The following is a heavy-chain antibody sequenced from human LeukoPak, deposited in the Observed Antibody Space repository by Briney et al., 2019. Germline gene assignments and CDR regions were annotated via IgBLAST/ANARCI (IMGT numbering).Heavy chain of an antibody. CDR1: GFTFISSD. CDR3: TRILSSSHAFDI. CDR2: ISSNGRNT. D-gene: IGHD6-13*01. Sequence: PGGSLRLSCAASGFTFISSDMNWVRQAPGKGLEWVASISSNGRNTHYADSLKGRFTISRDNAKNSLSLQMNSLRAEDTAVYYCTRILSSSHAFDIWGQGTMVTVSS. J-gene: IGHJ3*02. V-gene: IGHV3-21*01.